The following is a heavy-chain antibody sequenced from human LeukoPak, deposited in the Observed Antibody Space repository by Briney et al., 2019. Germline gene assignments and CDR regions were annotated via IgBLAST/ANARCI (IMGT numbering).Heavy chain of an antibody. V-gene: IGHV4-34*01. J-gene: IGHJ4*02. Sequence: SETLSLTCAVYGGSFSGYYWSWIRQPPGKGLEWIGEINHSGSTNYNPSLKSRVTISVDTSKNQFSLKLSSVTAADTAVYYCARGREMATMGAYFDYWGQGTLVTVSS. CDR1: GGSFSGYY. CDR3: ARGREMATMGAYFDY. CDR2: INHSGST. D-gene: IGHD5-12*01.